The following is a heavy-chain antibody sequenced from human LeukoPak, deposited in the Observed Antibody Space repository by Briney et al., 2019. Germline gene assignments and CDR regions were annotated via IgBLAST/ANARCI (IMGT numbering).Heavy chain of an antibody. CDR2: IKQDGSEK. J-gene: IGHJ4*02. D-gene: IGHD6-13*01. CDR1: GFTFSSYW. V-gene: IGHV3-7*01. Sequence: GGSLRLSRAASGFTFSSYWMSWVRQAPGKGLEWVANIKQDGSEKYYVDSVKGRFTISRDNAKNSLYLQMNSLRAEDTAVYYCARVRRYSSSWGYYFDYWGQGTLVTVSS. CDR3: ARVRRYSSSWGYYFDY.